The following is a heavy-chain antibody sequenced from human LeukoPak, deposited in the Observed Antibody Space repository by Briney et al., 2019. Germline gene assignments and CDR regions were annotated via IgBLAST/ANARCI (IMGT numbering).Heavy chain of an antibody. CDR2: IYYSGST. CDR1: GGSISSYY. CDR3: ARAESLWELPSGY. V-gene: IGHV4-59*01. Sequence: NSSETLSLTCTVSGGSISSYYWSWIRQPPGKGLEWIGYIYYSGSTNYNPSLKSRVTISVDTSKNQFSLKLSSVTAADTAVYYCARAESLWELPSGYWGQGTLVTVSS. D-gene: IGHD1-26*01. J-gene: IGHJ4*02.